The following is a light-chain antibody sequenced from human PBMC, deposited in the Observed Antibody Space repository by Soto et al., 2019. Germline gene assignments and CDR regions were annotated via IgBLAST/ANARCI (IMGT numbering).Light chain of an antibody. CDR2: QVS. V-gene: IGKV2-30*01. J-gene: IGKJ3*01. Sequence: DAVLTQSPLSLPVSLGQPAAISCRSSQSLVYSDGNIYLNWFQQRPGQSPRRLIYQVSKRDSGVPHRFSGSGSGSECTLIISRVEGGDAGGSYFTQRAHWTFTFVPGNKV. CDR1: QSLVYSDGNIY. CDR3: TQRAHWTFT.